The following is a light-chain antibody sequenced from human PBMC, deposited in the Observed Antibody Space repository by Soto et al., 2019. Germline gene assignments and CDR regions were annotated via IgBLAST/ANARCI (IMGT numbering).Light chain of an antibody. CDR2: WAS. Sequence: DIVMTQSPDSLAVSLSERATINCKSSQSVLFSPNNKNYLAWYQQKPGQPPKLLIYWASTRESGVPDRFSGSGSGTDFTLTISSLQVEDVAFYYCQQYHSAPQTFGQGTKVEIK. V-gene: IGKV4-1*01. CDR3: QQYHSAPQT. CDR1: QSVLFSPNNKNY. J-gene: IGKJ1*01.